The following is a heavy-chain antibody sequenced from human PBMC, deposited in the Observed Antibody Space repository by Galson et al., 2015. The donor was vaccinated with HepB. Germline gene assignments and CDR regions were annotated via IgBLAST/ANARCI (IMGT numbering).Heavy chain of an antibody. J-gene: IGHJ4*02. CDR3: ARDPFGELSPPYFDY. D-gene: IGHD3-16*02. CDR1: GFTFSKYY. CDR2: ISGSSGVI. V-gene: IGHV3-21*01. Sequence: SLRLSCAVSGFTFSKYYMNWVRQAPGKGPEWVSSISGSSGVINYADSVKGRFTISRDNAKNALYLQMNSLGAEDTAVCYCARDPFGELSPPYFDYWGQGVLVTGSS.